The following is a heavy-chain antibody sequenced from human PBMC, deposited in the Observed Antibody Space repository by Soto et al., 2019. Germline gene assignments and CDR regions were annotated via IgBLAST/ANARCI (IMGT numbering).Heavy chain of an antibody. J-gene: IGHJ5*02. CDR3: ARHPERIAQIGWFDP. Sequence: XXSLRLSCAASGFTFSSYSMHWVRQAPGKGLEWVSYIRSSSSTIYYADSGKGRFTISRDNAKNSLYLQMNSLRAEDTAVYYCARHPERIAQIGWFDPWGKGTLVTVSS. CDR1: GFTFSSYS. CDR2: IRSSSSTI. V-gene: IGHV3-48*01. D-gene: IGHD6-13*01.